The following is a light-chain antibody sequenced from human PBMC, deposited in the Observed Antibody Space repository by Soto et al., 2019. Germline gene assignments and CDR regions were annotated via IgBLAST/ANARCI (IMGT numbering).Light chain of an antibody. J-gene: IGKJ1*01. Sequence: EIVLTQSPGTLSLTPGERATLSCRASQSVSSSYLAWYQQKPGQAPRLVMYGTSNRATGIPDRFSGSGSGTDFTLTISRLEPEDFAVYYCQQYDSSPRTFGQGTMVDI. CDR2: GTS. CDR3: QQYDSSPRT. V-gene: IGKV3-20*01. CDR1: QSVSSSY.